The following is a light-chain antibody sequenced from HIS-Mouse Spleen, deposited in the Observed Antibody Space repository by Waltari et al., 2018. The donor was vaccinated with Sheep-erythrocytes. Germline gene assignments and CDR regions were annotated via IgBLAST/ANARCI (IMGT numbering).Light chain of an antibody. V-gene: IGKV3-15*01. CDR3: QQYNNWPPGT. J-gene: IGKJ2*02. Sequence: EIVMTQSPATLSVSPGERATLSCRASQSVSRNLAWYQQKPGQGPRPLIYGASTRATGIPARFSGSGSGTEFTLTISSMQSEDFAVYYCQQYNNWPPGTFGQGTKLEIK. CDR1: QSVSRN. CDR2: GAS.